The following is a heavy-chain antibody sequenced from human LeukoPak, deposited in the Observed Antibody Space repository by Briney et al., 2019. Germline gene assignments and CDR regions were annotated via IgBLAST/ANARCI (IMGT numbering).Heavy chain of an antibody. V-gene: IGHV3-48*04. CDR1: GFTFSSYA. CDR2: ISSDSSTI. Sequence: GGSLRLSCAASGFTFSSYAMSWVRQAPGKGLEWISYISSDSSTIYYADSVKGRFTISRDNAKNSLYLQMNSLRAEDTAVYYCARGWFSMVRGIIGSKMYYFDYWGQGTLVTVSS. D-gene: IGHD3-10*01. CDR3: ARGWFSMVRGIIGSKMYYFDY. J-gene: IGHJ4*02.